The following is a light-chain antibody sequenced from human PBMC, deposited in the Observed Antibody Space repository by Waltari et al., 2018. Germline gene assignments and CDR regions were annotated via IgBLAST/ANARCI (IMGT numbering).Light chain of an antibody. CDR1: QGISSY. V-gene: IGKV1-9*01. Sequence: IQLTQSPSSLSASVADSVTITCRASQGISSYLTWYHQKPGKAPKLLIYATSTVQSGVPSMFCGSGSRIDFTLTISSLQPEDFSSYYCQQLNSQVTLSPGTKVHIK. J-gene: IGKJ3*01. CDR3: QQLNSQVT. CDR2: ATS.